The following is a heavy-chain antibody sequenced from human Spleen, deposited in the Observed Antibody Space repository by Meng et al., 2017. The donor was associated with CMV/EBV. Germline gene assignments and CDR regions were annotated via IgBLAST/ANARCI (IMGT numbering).Heavy chain of an antibody. CDR2: IKVYDGDT. CDR3: ARDRGGNYYFDS. CDR1: GYRFTNYG. V-gene: IGHV1-18*01. J-gene: IGHJ4*02. Sequence: QVQLVQSGAEAKKPGASVKVSCKASGYRFTNYGITWVRQAPGEGLEWMGWIKVYDGDTKYVQKFQGRVTMTTDTSTSTAYLELRSLRSDDTAVYYCARDRGGNYYFDSWGQGTLVTVSS. D-gene: IGHD4-23*01.